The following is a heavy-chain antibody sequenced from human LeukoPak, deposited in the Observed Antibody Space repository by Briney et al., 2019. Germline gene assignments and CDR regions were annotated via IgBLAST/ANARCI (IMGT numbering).Heavy chain of an antibody. V-gene: IGHV3-30-3*01. Sequence: VGSLRLSCAASGFTFITYAMHWVRQAPGKGLEWVAVISYDGSNEYYVDSVKGRFTISRDNSKNILYLQMNSLTAEDTAVYYCARDSLKNGYNYDYFDYWGQGTLVTVSS. CDR2: ISYDGSNE. CDR1: GFTFITYA. J-gene: IGHJ4*02. CDR3: ARDSLKNGYNYDYFDY. D-gene: IGHD5-24*01.